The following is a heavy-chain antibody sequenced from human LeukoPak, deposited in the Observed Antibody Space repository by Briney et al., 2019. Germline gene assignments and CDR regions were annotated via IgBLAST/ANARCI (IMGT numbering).Heavy chain of an antibody. CDR1: GFTFSSYA. J-gene: IGHJ4*02. D-gene: IGHD4-17*01. V-gene: IGHV3-30*04. Sequence: GRSLRLSCAASGFTFSSYAMHWVRQAPGKGLEWVAVISYDGSNKYYADSVKGRFTISRDNSKNTLYLQMNSLGAEDTAVYYCARGYGSFDYWGQGTLVTVSS. CDR2: ISYDGSNK. CDR3: ARGYGSFDY.